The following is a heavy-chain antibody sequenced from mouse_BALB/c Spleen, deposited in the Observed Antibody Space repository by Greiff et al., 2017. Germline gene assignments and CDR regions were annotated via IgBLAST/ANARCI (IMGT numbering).Heavy chain of an antibody. J-gene: IGHJ4*01. CDR2: ISDGGSYT. Sequence: DVKLQESGGGLVKPGGSLKLSCAASGFTFSDYYMYWVRQTPEKRLEWVATISDGGSYTYYPDSVKGRFTISRDNAKNNLYLQMSSLKSEDTAMYYCARGVITTSNRPYAMDYWGQGTSVTVSS. CDR3: ARGVITTSNRPYAMDY. D-gene: IGHD2-4*01. V-gene: IGHV5-4*02. CDR1: GFTFSDYY.